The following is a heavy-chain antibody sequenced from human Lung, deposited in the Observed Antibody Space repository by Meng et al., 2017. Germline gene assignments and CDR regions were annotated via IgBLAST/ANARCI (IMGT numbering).Heavy chain of an antibody. CDR1: GGSFSDYY. Sequence: QVQLQQWGAGLLKPSETLSLTCVVSGGSFSDYYWSWIRQPPGKGLEWIGEINHSGSTNYTPSLEIRATISVDTSQNNLSLKLSSVTAADSAVYYCARGPTTMAHDFDYWGQGTLVTVSS. V-gene: IGHV4-34*01. CDR2: INHSGST. J-gene: IGHJ4*02. D-gene: IGHD4-11*01. CDR3: ARGPTTMAHDFDY.